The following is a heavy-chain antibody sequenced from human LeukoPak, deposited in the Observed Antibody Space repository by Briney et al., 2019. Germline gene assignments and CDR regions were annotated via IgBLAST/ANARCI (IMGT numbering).Heavy chain of an antibody. CDR1: GGSFSSYY. Sequence: SETLSLTCAVYGGSFSSYYWSWVRQPPGKGLEWIGHIYYSGSTNYNPSLKSRVTISVDTSKNQFSLKLNSVTAADTAVYYCARGQPTFNYHDSGGPYSFYFDYWGPGTLVTVSS. CDR2: IYYSGST. D-gene: IGHD3-22*01. V-gene: IGHV4-59*01. J-gene: IGHJ4*02. CDR3: ARGQPTFNYHDSGGPYSFYFDY.